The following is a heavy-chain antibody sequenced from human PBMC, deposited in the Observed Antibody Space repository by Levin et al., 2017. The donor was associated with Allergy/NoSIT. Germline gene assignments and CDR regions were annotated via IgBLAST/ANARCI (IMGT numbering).Heavy chain of an antibody. D-gene: IGHD5-24*01. CDR2: IYYSGST. CDR1: GDSIRSPY. J-gene: IGHJ6*02. V-gene: IGHV4-59*11. CDR3: ARGDYYDGMDV. Sequence: SQTLSLTCTVSGDSIRSPYWTWIRQPPGKGLYWLGNIYYSGSTNYNPSLKSRVTISLDTSKNQFSLKLRSVTTADTAMYYCARGDYYDGMDVWGQGTTVTVSS.